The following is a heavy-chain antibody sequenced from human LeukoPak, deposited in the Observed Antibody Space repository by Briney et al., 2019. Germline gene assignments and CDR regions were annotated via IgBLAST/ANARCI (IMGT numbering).Heavy chain of an antibody. CDR3: ARAGYSYGYYPLDY. CDR2: IWYDGSSK. J-gene: IGHJ4*02. D-gene: IGHD5-18*01. Sequence: GRSLRLSCAASGFTFSSYGMHWVRQAPGKGLEWVAVIWYDGSSKYYADSVKGRFTISRDNSKNTLYLQMNSLRAEDTAVYYCARAGYSYGYYPLDYWGQGTLVTVSS. V-gene: IGHV3-33*01. CDR1: GFTFSSYG.